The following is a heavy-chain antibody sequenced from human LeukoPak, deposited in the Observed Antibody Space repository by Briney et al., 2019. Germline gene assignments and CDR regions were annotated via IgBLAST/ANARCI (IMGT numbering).Heavy chain of an antibody. CDR2: IKRDGSEK. CDR1: GFTFSSSW. V-gene: IGHV3-7*05. D-gene: IGHD3-16*01. Sequence: GGSLRLSCAASGFTFSSSWMSWVRQAPGKGLEWVANIKRDGSEKYHVDSVKGRFTISRDNAKNSLYLQMNSLRVEDTAEYYCARGSEGGSPFDYWGQGTLVTVSS. J-gene: IGHJ4*02. CDR3: ARGSEGGSPFDY.